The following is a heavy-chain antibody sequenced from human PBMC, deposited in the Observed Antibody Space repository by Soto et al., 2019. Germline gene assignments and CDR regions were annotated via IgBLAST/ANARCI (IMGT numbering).Heavy chain of an antibody. CDR1: GFTVSSNY. J-gene: IGHJ1*01. CDR2: IYSGGST. V-gene: IGHV3-53*01. CDR3: ARDRVESGYPEYFQH. Sequence: EVQLVESGGGLIQPGGSLRLSCAASGFTVSSNYMSWVRQAPGKGLEWVSVIYSGGSTYYADSVKGRFTISRDNSKNTLYRQMHSLRAEDTAVYYCARDRVESGYPEYFQHWGQGTLVTVSS. D-gene: IGHD3-22*01.